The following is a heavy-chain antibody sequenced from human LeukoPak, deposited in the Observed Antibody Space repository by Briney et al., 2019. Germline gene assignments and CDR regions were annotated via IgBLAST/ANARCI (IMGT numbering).Heavy chain of an antibody. J-gene: IGHJ5*02. Sequence: SETLSLTCTVSGGSISTGDYYWSWIRQPAGKELEWIGRIYTSGDTIYNSSLKSRVTISVDTSKNQFSLKLSSVTAADTAVYYCARERSMVRGVSWFDPWGQGTLVTVSS. CDR3: ARERSMVRGVSWFDP. V-gene: IGHV4-61*02. CDR2: IYTSGDT. D-gene: IGHD3-10*01. CDR1: GGSISTGDYY.